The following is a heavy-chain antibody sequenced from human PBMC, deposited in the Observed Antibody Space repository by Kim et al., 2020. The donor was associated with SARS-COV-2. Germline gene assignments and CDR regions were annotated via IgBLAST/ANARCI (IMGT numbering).Heavy chain of an antibody. CDR1: GGSISSYY. Sequence: SETLSLTCTVSGGSISSYYWSWIRQPPGKGLEWIGYIYYSGSTNYNPSLKSRVTISVDTSKNQFSLKLSSVTAADTAVYYCAREVLLGYDSSGYSPWGQGTLVPVSS. CDR3: AREVLLGYDSSGYSP. CDR2: IYYSGST. D-gene: IGHD3-22*01. V-gene: IGHV4-59*01. J-gene: IGHJ4*02.